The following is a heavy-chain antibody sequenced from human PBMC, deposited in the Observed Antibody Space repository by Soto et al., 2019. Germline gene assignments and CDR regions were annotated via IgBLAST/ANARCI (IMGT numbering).Heavy chain of an antibody. Sequence: SETLSLTCAVYGGSFSGYYWSWIRQPPGKGLEWIGEINHSGSTNYNPSLKSRVTISVDTSKNQFSLKLSSVTAADTAVYYCASHCTSCQPAGDYWGQGTLVTVS. J-gene: IGHJ4*02. CDR1: GGSFSGYY. CDR3: ASHCTSCQPAGDY. D-gene: IGHD2-2*01. V-gene: IGHV4-34*01. CDR2: INHSGST.